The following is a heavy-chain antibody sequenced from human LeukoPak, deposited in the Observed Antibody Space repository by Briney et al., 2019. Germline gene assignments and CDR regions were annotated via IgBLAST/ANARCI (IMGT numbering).Heavy chain of an antibody. J-gene: IGHJ4*02. CDR3: ARTDCSGGSCYGG. Sequence: NASETLSLTCTVSGGSISSSSYYWGWIRQPPGKGLEWIGSIYYSGSTYYNPSLKSRVTISVDTSKNQFSLKLSSVTAADTAVYYCARTDCSGGSCYGGWGQGTLVTVSS. V-gene: IGHV4-39*01. D-gene: IGHD2-15*01. CDR2: IYYSGST. CDR1: GGSISSSSYY.